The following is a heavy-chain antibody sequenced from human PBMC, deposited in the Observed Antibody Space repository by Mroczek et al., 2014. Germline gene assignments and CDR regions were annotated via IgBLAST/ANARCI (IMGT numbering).Heavy chain of an antibody. Sequence: QVQLQESGPGLVKPSETLSLTCTVSGGSISSYYWSWIRQPPGKGLEWIGYIYYSGSTNYNPSLKSRVTISVDTSKNQFSLKLSSVTAADTAVYYCAREVWFGDRYQGQYYYYYGMDVWGQGTTVTVSS. J-gene: IGHJ6*02. D-gene: IGHD3-10*01. V-gene: IGHV4-59*01. CDR1: GGSISSYY. CDR2: IYYSGST. CDR3: AREVWFGDRYQGQYYYYYGMDV.